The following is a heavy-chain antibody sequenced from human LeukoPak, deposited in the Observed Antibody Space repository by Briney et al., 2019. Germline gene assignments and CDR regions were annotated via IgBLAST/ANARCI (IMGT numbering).Heavy chain of an antibody. J-gene: IGHJ4*02. D-gene: IGHD6-6*01. V-gene: IGHV1-69*13. CDR1: GGTFSSYA. CDR3: ARHYLEYSSSSGLDY. CDR2: IIPIFGTA. Sequence: SVKVSCTASGGTFSSYAISWVRQAPGQGLEWMGGIIPIFGTANYAQKFQGRVTITADESTSTAYMELSSLRSEDTAVYYCARHYLEYSSSSGLDYWGQGTLVTVSS.